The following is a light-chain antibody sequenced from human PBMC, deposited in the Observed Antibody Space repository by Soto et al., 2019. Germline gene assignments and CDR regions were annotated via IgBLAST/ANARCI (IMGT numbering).Light chain of an antibody. CDR3: GSYTNTGNLSV. CDR1: SSDVGAYDF. CDR2: DVN. V-gene: IGLV2-14*03. J-gene: IGLJ1*01. Sequence: QSVLTQPASVSGSPGQSITFSCTGTSSDVGAYDFVSWYQHHPGKAPKLMIHDVNNWPSGVSNRFSGSKSGNTASLTISGLQAEDEAHYYCGSYTNTGNLSVFGTGTKLTVL.